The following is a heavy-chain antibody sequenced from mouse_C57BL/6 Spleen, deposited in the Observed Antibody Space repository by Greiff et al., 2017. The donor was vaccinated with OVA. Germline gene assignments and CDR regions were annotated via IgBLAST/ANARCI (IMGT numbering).Heavy chain of an antibody. J-gene: IGHJ4*01. CDR3: ARREWEGAYAMDY. CDR1: GFTFSDYY. D-gene: IGHD1-3*01. Sequence: EVQRVESGGGLVQPGGSLKLSCAASGFTFSDYYMYWVRQTPEKRLEWVAYISNGGGSTYYPDTVKGRFTISRDNAKNTLYLQMSRLKSEDTAMYYCARREWEGAYAMDYWGQGTSVTVSS. CDR2: ISNGGGST. V-gene: IGHV5-12*01.